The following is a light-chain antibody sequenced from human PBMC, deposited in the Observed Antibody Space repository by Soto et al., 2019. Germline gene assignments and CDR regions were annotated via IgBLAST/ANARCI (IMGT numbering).Light chain of an antibody. J-gene: IGKJ1*01. CDR1: QSVSSY. CDR2: DAS. CDR3: QQRSTWPPPWT. Sequence: EIVLTQSPATLPLSPGERATLSCRASQSVSSYLAWYQQKPGQAPRLLIYDASNRATGIPARFSGSGSGTDFTLTISSLEPEDFAVYYCQQRSTWPPPWTFGQVTKVEIK. V-gene: IGKV3-11*01.